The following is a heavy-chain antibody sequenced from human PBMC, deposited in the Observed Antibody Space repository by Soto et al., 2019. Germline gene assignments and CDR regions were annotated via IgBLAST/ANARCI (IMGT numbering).Heavy chain of an antibody. Sequence: GGSLRLSCAASGFTFSSYGMHWVRQAPGKGLEWVAVIWYDGSNKYYADSVKGRFTISRDNSKNTLYLQMNSLRAEDTAVYYCARDFRLKGTYSSSSYYYYYMDVWGKGTTVTVSS. J-gene: IGHJ6*03. CDR1: GFTFSSYG. D-gene: IGHD6-6*01. V-gene: IGHV3-33*01. CDR3: ARDFRLKGTYSSSSYYYYYMDV. CDR2: IWYDGSNK.